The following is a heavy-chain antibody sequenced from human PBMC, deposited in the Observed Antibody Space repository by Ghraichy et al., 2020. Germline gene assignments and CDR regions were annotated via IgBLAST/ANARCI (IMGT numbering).Heavy chain of an antibody. D-gene: IGHD5-12*01. CDR2: FHYSGNT. J-gene: IGHJ4*02. V-gene: IGHV4-59*01. Sequence: SETLSLTCTVSGGSISSFSWSWVRQAPGKGLEWIGHFHYSGNTNYNPSLKSRVAISLDTSKNQFSLRLSSETAADTAVYYCARDGGYSGNDWVGQFDSWGQGTLVTVSS. CDR3: ARDGGYSGNDWVGQFDS. CDR1: GGSISSFS.